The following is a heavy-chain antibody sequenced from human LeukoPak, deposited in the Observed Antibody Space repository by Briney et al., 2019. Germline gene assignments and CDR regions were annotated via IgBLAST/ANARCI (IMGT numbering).Heavy chain of an antibody. CDR1: GFTFSSYA. J-gene: IGHJ6*02. CDR2: ISYDGSNK. Sequence: GRSLRLSCAASGFTFSSYAMHWVRQAPGKGLEWVAVISYDGSNKYYADSVKGRFTISRDNSKNTLYLQMNSLRAEDTAVYYCARDRYYYGSGSYSAGMDVWGQGTTVTVSS. V-gene: IGHV3-30-3*01. CDR3: ARDRYYYGSGSYSAGMDV. D-gene: IGHD3-10*01.